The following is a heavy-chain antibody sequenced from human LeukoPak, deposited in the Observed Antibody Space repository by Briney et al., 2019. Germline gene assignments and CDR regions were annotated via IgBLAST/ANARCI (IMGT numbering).Heavy chain of an antibody. CDR1: GYTFTSYG. CDR3: ASSFQQQLGEYYFDY. J-gene: IGHJ4*02. D-gene: IGHD6-13*01. Sequence: ASVKVSCKASGYTFTSYGISWVRQAPGQGLEWMGWIRAYNGNTDYAQKLQDRVTVTTDTSTSTAYMELRSLRSDDTAVYYCASSFQQQLGEYYFDYWGQGTLVTVSS. V-gene: IGHV1-18*01. CDR2: IRAYNGNT.